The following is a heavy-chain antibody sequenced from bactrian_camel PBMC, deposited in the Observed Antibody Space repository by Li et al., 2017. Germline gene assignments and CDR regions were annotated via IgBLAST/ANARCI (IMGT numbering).Heavy chain of an antibody. V-gene: IGHV3S53*01. CDR2: VASSGST. CDR1: GRTIGTYSRYC. D-gene: IGHD1*01. Sequence: HVQLVESGGGSVQAGGSLRLSCAVSGRTIGTYSRYCMAWFRQAPGKEREGVAAVASSGSTTYTDSVKGRFTISIDNANNTLYLQMNRLQPEDTAMYHCAADSCPSGSTNDCTPWGMDYWGQGTQVTVS. J-gene: IGHJ7*01.